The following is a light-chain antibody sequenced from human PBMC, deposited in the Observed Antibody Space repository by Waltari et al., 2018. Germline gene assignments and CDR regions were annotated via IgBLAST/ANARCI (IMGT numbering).Light chain of an antibody. CDR1: QSISSY. J-gene: IGKJ2*01. V-gene: IGKV1-39*01. CDR2: AAS. CDR3: QQSYSTPPT. Sequence: DIQMTQSPSSLSASVGDRVTITCRASQSISSYLNWYQQKPWKAPKLLFYAASSLQSGVPSRFSGSGSGTDFTLTISSLQPEDFATYYCQQSYSTPPTFGQGTKLEIK.